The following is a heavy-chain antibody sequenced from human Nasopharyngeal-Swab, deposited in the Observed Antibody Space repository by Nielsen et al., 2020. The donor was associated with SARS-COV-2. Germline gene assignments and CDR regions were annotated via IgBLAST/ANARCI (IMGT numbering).Heavy chain of an antibody. J-gene: IGHJ4*02. CDR1: GFTFSTYD. CDR3: AKEAIVGGSPLLVCFDC. V-gene: IGHV3-23*01. Sequence: GESLKISCAASGFTFSTYDMSWVRQAPGKGLEWVSGISGSGESTHYADSVKGRFTISRDNSKNTLYLQMNSLRAEDTAVYYCAKEAIVGGSPLLVCFDCWGQGTLVTVSS. CDR2: ISGSGEST. D-gene: IGHD1-26*01.